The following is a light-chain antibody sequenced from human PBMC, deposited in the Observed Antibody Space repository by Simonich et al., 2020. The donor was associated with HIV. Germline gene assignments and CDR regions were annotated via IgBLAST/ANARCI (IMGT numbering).Light chain of an antibody. Sequence: HSALTQPASVSGSPGQSITISCTGTSSDVGGYNYVCWYQQHPGKAPKLMIYDVSKRPSGGSNRFAGSKSGNTASLTISGLQAEDEADYYCSSYTSSSTWVFGGGTKLTVL. V-gene: IGLV2-14*03. CDR2: DVS. CDR1: SSDVGGYNY. J-gene: IGLJ2*01. CDR3: SSYTSSSTWV.